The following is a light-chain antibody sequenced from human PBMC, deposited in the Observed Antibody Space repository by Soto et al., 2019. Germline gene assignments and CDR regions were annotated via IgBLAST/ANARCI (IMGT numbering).Light chain of an antibody. CDR2: GAS. J-gene: IGKJ4*01. V-gene: IGKV1-39*01. Sequence: DIPMTQSPSSLSASVGDAVSLTCRASRSISNYLNWYQQKPGRAPKLLISGASSLQRGVPSRFSGSGSGTTFTLTITSLQPDDFATYYCQQTRSYPSTFGGGTKVEIK. CDR3: QQTRSYPST. CDR1: RSISNY.